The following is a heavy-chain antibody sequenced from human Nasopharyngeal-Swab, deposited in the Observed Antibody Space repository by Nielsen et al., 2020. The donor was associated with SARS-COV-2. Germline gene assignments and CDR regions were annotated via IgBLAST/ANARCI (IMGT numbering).Heavy chain of an antibody. J-gene: IGHJ6*03. V-gene: IGHV1-18*01. Sequence: ASVKVSCKASGYTFISYGISWVRQAPGQGLEWMGWISAYNGNTNYAQKLQGRVTMTTDTSTSTAYMELRSLRSDDTAVYYCARDPYYDFWSGYYRYYYYYMDVWGKGTTVTVSS. D-gene: IGHD3-3*01. CDR2: ISAYNGNT. CDR1: GYTFISYG. CDR3: ARDPYYDFWSGYYRYYYYYMDV.